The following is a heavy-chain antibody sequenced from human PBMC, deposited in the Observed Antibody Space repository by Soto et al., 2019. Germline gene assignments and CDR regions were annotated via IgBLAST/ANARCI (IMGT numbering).Heavy chain of an antibody. CDR1: GYSFTSYW. CDR2: IYPGDSDT. Sequence: PGESLKISCKGSGYSFTSYWIGWVRQMPGKGLEWMGIIYPGDSDTRYSPSFQGQVTISADKSISTAYLQWSSLKASDTVMYYCARTYSGPGSNYYYYYYGMDVWGQGTTVTVSS. CDR3: ARTYSGPGSNYYYYYYGMDV. V-gene: IGHV5-51*01. D-gene: IGHD2-15*01. J-gene: IGHJ6*02.